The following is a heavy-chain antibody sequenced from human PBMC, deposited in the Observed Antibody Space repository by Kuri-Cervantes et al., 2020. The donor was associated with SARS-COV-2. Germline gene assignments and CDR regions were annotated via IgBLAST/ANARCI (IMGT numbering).Heavy chain of an antibody. V-gene: IGHV3-21*01. Sequence: GGSLRLSCAASGFTFSSYSMNWVRQAPGKGLEWVSSISSSSSYIYYADSVKGRFTISRDNAKNSLYLQMNSLRAEDTAVYYCARAPDIVVVPAAIDRRIYYYGMDVWGQGTKVTVS. CDR3: ARAPDIVVVPAAIDRRIYYYGMDV. D-gene: IGHD2-2*01. CDR1: GFTFSSYS. CDR2: ISSSSSYI. J-gene: IGHJ6*02.